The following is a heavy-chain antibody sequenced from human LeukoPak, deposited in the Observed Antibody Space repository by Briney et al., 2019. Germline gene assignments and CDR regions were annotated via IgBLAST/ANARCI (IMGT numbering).Heavy chain of an antibody. V-gene: IGHV3-74*01. CDR1: GFTFSSYW. Sequence: GGSLRLSCAASGFTFSSYWMHWVRQAPGEGLVWVSRINSDGSSTSYADSVKGRFTISRDNAKNTLYLQMNSLRAEDTAVYHCARHIGYCSGGSCSFGMDVWGQGTTVTVSS. D-gene: IGHD2-15*01. CDR2: INSDGSST. J-gene: IGHJ6*02. CDR3: ARHIGYCSGGSCSFGMDV.